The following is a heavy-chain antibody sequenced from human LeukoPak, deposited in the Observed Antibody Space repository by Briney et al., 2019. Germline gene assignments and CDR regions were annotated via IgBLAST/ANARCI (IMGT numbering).Heavy chain of an antibody. V-gene: IGHV4-38-2*02. CDR2: IYHSGST. D-gene: IGHD3-3*01. CDR3: ASLSRLRILEWLSRYYFDY. Sequence: SETLSLTCTVSGYSISIGYYWGWFRQPPGKGLEWIGSIYHSGSTYYNPSLKSRVTISVDTSKNPFSLKLSSVTAADTAVYYCASLSRLRILEWLSRYYFDYWGQGTLVTVSS. J-gene: IGHJ4*02. CDR1: GYSISIGYY.